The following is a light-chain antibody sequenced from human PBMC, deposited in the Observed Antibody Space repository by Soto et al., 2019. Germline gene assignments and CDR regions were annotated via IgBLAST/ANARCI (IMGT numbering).Light chain of an antibody. CDR2: AAS. V-gene: IGKV1D-16*01. J-gene: IGKJ5*01. CDR3: QQYDTYPLT. CDR1: QGVSRW. Sequence: DIQMTQSPPSLSASAGIRVTISFLASQGVSRWLAWYQHKPGRAPKSLIYAASTLQSGVPSRFSGSGSGTDFTLTISSLQPEDFATYYCQQYDTYPLTFGQGTRLEIK.